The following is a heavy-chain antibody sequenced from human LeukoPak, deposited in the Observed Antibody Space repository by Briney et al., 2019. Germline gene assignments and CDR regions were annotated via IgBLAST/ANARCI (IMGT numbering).Heavy chain of an antibody. CDR2: ISSSSSYI. V-gene: IGHV3-21*01. D-gene: IGHD1-26*01. Sequence: PGGSLRLSCAASGLTFSSYSMNWVRQAPGKGLEWVSSISSSSSYIYYADSVKGRFTISRDNAKNSLYLQMNSLRAEDTAVYYCARGVGATGYFDYWGQGTLVTVSS. J-gene: IGHJ4*02. CDR3: ARGVGATGYFDY. CDR1: GLTFSSYS.